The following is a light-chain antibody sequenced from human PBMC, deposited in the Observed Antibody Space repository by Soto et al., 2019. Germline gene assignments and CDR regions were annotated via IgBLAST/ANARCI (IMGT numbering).Light chain of an antibody. CDR1: QSISTW. CDR2: DAA. V-gene: IGKV1-5*01. CDR3: QHYYTSPLT. J-gene: IGKJ4*01. Sequence: DIQMSQSRSTRSASVGDRVTISCRASQSISTWLAWYQQKPGKAPEILIFDAASLESGVPSRFRGSGYGTEFALTISRLQPDDFASYCCQHYYTSPLTFGGGTKVEIK.